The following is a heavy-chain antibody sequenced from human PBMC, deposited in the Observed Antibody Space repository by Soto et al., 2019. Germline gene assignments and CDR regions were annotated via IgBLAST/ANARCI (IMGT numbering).Heavy chain of an antibody. J-gene: IGHJ5*02. CDR3: ARGPRVQLWFSWFDP. Sequence: SETLSLTCAVYGGSFSDYYWSGIRQPPGKGLEWIGEITRTGGFDSNPSLDSRATISVDTTKNQFSLKLSSVTAADTAVYYCARGPRVQLWFSWFDPWGQGTLVTVSS. CDR2: ITRTGGF. V-gene: IGHV4-34*01. CDR1: GGSFSDYY. D-gene: IGHD5-18*01.